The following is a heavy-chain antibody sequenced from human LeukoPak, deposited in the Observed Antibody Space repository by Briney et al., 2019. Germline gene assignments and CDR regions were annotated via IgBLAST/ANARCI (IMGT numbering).Heavy chain of an antibody. CDR1: GFTFSSYS. D-gene: IGHD3-22*01. Sequence: GGSLRPSCAASGFTFSSYSMNWVRQAPGKGLEWVSSISSSSSYIYYADSVKGRFTISRDNSKNSLYLQMNSLRAEDTAVYYCARDLPSITMIVVETYFDYWGQGTLVTVSS. J-gene: IGHJ4*02. CDR2: ISSSSSYI. V-gene: IGHV3-21*01. CDR3: ARDLPSITMIVVETYFDY.